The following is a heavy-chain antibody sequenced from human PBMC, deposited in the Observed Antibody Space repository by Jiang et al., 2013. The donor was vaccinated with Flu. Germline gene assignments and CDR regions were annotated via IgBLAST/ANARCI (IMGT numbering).Heavy chain of an antibody. V-gene: IGHV4-4*07. D-gene: IGHD2-21*02. CDR3: ARDCGGDCRDAFDI. CDR1: GGSISLVL. Sequence: KPSETLSLTCTVSGGSISLVLLELDPAARRKGLEWIGRIYTSGSTNYNPSLKSRVTMSVDTSKNQFSLKLSSVTAADTAVYYCARDCGGDCRDAFDIWGQGTMVTVSS. J-gene: IGHJ3*02. CDR2: IYTSGST.